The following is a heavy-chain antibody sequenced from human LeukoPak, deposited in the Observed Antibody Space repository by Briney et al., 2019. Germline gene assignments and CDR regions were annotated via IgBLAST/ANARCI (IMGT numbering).Heavy chain of an antibody. CDR2: ISGSGGRT. CDR1: GFTFSSYA. D-gene: IGHD3-10*01. J-gene: IGHJ4*02. V-gene: IGHV3-23*01. CDR3: AKGRFAVRGGLDY. Sequence: GGSLRLSCAASGFTFSSYAMSWVRQAPGKGLEWVSAISGSGGRTYYADSVKGRFTISRDNSKNTLYLQMNSLRAEDTAVYYCAKGRFAVRGGLDYWGQGALVTVSS.